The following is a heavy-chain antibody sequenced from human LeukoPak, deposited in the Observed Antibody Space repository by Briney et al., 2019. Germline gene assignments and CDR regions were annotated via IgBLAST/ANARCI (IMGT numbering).Heavy chain of an antibody. CDR2: IRSKAYSGAA. V-gene: IGHV3-49*04. CDR1: GFTFSDYW. D-gene: IGHD1-14*01. Sequence: GGSLRLSCAVSGFTFSDYWMNWVRQAPGKGLEWVGIIRSKAYSGAADYAASVKGRFIISRDDSKRIAYLQMNSLQIDDTAVYHCTRTPPDAGWFDPWGQGTLVTVSS. CDR3: TRTPPDAGWFDP. J-gene: IGHJ5*02.